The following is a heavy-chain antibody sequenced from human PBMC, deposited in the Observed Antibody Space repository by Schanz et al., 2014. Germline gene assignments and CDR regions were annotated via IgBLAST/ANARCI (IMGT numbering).Heavy chain of an antibody. CDR2: INPNSGGT. CDR3: ASDFWSGYSHYYYGLDV. Sequence: QVQLVQSGAEVKKPGASVKVSCKASGYTFTGYYMHWVRQAPGQGLEWMGWINPNSGGTNYAQNFQGRVTMTSDTSISTAYMELSRLRSDDSAVYYCASDFWSGYSHYYYGLDVWGQGTTVTVSS. D-gene: IGHD3-3*01. CDR1: GYTFTGYY. J-gene: IGHJ6*02. V-gene: IGHV1-2*02.